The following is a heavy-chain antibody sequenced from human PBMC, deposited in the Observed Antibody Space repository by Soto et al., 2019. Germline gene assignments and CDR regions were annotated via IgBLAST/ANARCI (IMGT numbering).Heavy chain of an antibody. CDR2: VSFDGSYK. CDR3: ARGDDYGDYNPRFDP. CDR1: GFGFSNYG. V-gene: IGHV3-30*03. J-gene: IGHJ5*02. Sequence: QVQLVESGGGVVQPGRSLRLSCVASGFGFSNYGMHWVRQAPGKGLEWVAVVSFDGSYKYFGDSVRGRFTVSRDNSKKTLYLQMNSLRPDDTAVYYCARGDDYGDYNPRFDPWGQGTLVSVSS. D-gene: IGHD4-17*01.